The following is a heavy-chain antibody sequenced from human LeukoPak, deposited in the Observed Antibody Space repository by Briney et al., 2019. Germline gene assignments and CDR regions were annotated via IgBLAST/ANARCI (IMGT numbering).Heavy chain of an antibody. CDR1: GFTFSSYA. V-gene: IGHV3-23*01. J-gene: IGHJ4*02. Sequence: PGGSLRLSCAASGFTFSSYAMSWVRQAPGKGLEWVSAISGSGGSTYYADSVKGRFTISRDNSKNTLYLLMNSLRAEDTAVYYCAKDPAIVLLWFGESEDYWGQGTLVTVSS. D-gene: IGHD3-10*01. CDR3: AKDPAIVLLWFGESEDY. CDR2: ISGSGGST.